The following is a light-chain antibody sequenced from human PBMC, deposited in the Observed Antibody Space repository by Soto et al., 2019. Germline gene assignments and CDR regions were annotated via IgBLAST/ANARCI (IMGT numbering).Light chain of an antibody. CDR3: HQYAASPLT. V-gene: IGKV3-20*01. J-gene: IGKJ4*01. CDR2: DAS. Sequence: IVLTQSPGTLSLSPGERATLSCRASQSVGRNFLAWFQQKPGQAPRLLIYDASSRATGIPDRFSGSGSGTDFTLTISRLEPEDFAVFYCHQYAASPLTFGGGTKVEIK. CDR1: QSVGRNF.